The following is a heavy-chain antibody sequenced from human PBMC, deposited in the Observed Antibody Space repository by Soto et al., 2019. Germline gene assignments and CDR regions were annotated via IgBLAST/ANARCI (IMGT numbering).Heavy chain of an antibody. CDR3: VRPYYSSSWFPFDR. J-gene: IGHJ4*02. V-gene: IGHV3-11*01. D-gene: IGHD6-13*01. Sequence: NPGGSLRLSCTGSGFDFGDYYMSWIRQAPGKGLEWVSYIDSGDGTTYYTDPVKGRFTISRDNAKKTVYLQMSSLRVEDTALYYCVRPYYSSSWFPFDRWGQGTLVTVSS. CDR1: GFDFGDYY. CDR2: IDSGDGTT.